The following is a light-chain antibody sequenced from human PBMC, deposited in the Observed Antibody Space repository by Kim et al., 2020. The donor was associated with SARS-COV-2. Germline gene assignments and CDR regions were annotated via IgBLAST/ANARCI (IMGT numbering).Light chain of an antibody. Sequence: QAVVTQEPSLTVSPGGTVTLTCASSTGAVTSDYYANWFQQKPGQPPKALMYSTNKRHSWTPARFSGSLLGGKAALTLSAVQAEDEAEYFCLLHYDGQLVFGGGTQLTVL. J-gene: IGLJ2*01. CDR3: LLHYDGQLV. CDR2: STN. V-gene: IGLV7-43*01. CDR1: TGAVTSDYY.